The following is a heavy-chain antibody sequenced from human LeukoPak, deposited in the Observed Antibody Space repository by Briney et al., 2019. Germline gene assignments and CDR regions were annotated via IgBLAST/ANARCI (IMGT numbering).Heavy chain of an antibody. V-gene: IGHV4-59*01. J-gene: IGHJ3*02. CDR3: ARVSGLTGYFNDAFDI. CDR1: GGSLSSYY. CDR2: IYYSGST. Sequence: SETLSLTCTVSGGSLSSYYWSWIRQPPGKGLEWIGYIYYSGSTNYNPSLKSRVTISVDTSNNQFSLKLSSVTAADTAVYYCARVSGLTGYFNDAFDIWGQGTMVTVSS. D-gene: IGHD3-9*01.